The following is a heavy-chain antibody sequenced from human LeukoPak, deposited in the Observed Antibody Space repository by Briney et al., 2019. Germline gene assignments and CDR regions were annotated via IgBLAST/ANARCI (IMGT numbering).Heavy chain of an antibody. D-gene: IGHD4-17*01. Sequence: PSETLSLTCAVYGGSFSGYYWSWIRQPPGKGLEWIGEINHSGSTNYNPSLKSRVTISVGTSKNQFSLKLSSVTAADTAVYYCASPYGDYAFDWGQGTLVTVSS. CDR2: INHSGST. CDR1: GGSFSGYY. V-gene: IGHV4-34*01. J-gene: IGHJ4*02. CDR3: ASPYGDYAFD.